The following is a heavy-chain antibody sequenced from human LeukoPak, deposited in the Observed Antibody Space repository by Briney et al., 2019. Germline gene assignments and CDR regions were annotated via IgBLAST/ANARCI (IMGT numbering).Heavy chain of an antibody. CDR2: ICGSGALT. CDR1: GFTFTNYA. Sequence: GGSLRLSCAASGFTFTNYAWNWVRQAPGKGLEWVLVICGSGALTYYADSVKGAFTISRDNSKTTLYLQMNSLTAEDTAVYYCAKALRGTMALFDIWGQGTMVSVSS. D-gene: IGHD1-26*01. J-gene: IGHJ3*02. V-gene: IGHV3-23*01. CDR3: AKALRGTMALFDI.